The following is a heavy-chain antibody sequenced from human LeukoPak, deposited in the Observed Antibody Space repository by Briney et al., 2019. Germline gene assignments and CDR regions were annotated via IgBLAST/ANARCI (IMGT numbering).Heavy chain of an antibody. CDR3: ARDFMRVAGTYDY. D-gene: IGHD6-19*01. Sequence: GGSLRLSCAAPGFTFSSYWMSWVRQAPGKGLEWVANIKQEGSENYYVESVKGRFTISRDKAKNALYLQMSSLRAEDTAVYYCARDFMRVAGTYDYWGQGTLVTVSS. V-gene: IGHV3-7*01. J-gene: IGHJ4*02. CDR1: GFTFSSYW. CDR2: IKQEGSEN.